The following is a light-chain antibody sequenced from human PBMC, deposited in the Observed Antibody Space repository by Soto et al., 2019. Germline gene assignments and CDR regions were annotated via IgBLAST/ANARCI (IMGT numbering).Light chain of an antibody. CDR1: SSNIGSNT. CDR2: SSN. J-gene: IGLJ3*02. V-gene: IGLV1-44*01. CDR3: AAWDDSLNGWV. Sequence: QSVLTQPPSASGTPGQRVTISCSGSSSNIGSNTVNWYQQLPGTAPKLLIYSSNQRPSGVPDRFSGSKPGTSASLAISGLQSEDEADYYCAAWDDSLNGWVFGGGTKLTFL.